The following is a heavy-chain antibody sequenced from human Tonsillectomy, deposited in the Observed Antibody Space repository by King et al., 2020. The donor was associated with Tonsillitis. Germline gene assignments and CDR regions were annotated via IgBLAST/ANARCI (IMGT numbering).Heavy chain of an antibody. V-gene: IGHV1-18*01. Sequence: QLVQSGAEVKKPGASVKVSCKASGYTFTSYGISWVRQAPGQGLEWMGWISAYNGNTNYAQKLQGRVTMTTDTSTSTAYMELRSLRSDDTAVYYCAREIRESSGWTPPYYYYMDVRGKGTTVTVSS. CDR3: AREIRESSGWTPPYYYYMDV. D-gene: IGHD6-19*01. J-gene: IGHJ6*03. CDR1: GYTFTSYG. CDR2: ISAYNGNT.